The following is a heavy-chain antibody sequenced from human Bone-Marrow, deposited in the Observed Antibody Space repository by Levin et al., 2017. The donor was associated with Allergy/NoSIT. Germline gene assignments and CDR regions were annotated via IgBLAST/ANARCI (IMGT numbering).Heavy chain of an antibody. CDR1: GLTFSRHS. CDR2: IHSSSFTI. V-gene: IGHV3-48*02. Sequence: ASVKVSCAASGLTFSRHSMNWVRQAPGKGLEWVSYIHSSSFTIHYADSVKGRFTISRDNAKNSLYLQMNSLRDEDMAVYYCASAYCGGDCYAIDYWGQGTLVAVSS. CDR3: ASAYCGGDCYAIDY. D-gene: IGHD2-21*01. J-gene: IGHJ4*02.